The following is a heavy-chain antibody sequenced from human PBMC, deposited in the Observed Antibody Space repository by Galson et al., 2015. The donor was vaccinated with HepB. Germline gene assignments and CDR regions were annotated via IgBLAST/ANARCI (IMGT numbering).Heavy chain of an antibody. Sequence: PALVKRTQTLTLTCTFSGFSLSTTGVGVGWIRQPPGKALEWLARVDWDDDKFYSSSLKTRLTISKDTSKNQVVLTMTNMDPVDTATYYCARTKYSSSWYYFDYWGQGTLVTVSS. CDR2: VDWDDDK. D-gene: IGHD6-13*01. CDR1: GFSLSTTGVG. J-gene: IGHJ4*02. V-gene: IGHV2-70*04. CDR3: ARTKYSSSWYYFDY.